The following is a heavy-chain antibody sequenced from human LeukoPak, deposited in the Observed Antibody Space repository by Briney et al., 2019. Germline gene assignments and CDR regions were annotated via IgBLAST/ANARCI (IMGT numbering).Heavy chain of an antibody. J-gene: IGHJ4*02. CDR3: AVENGYSSGWGSFDY. CDR1: GGTFSSYA. Sequence: VKVSCKASGGTFSSYAISWVRQAPGQGLEWMGGIIPIFGTANYAQKFQGRVTITADESTSSAYMELSSLRSEDTAVYYCAVENGYSSGWGSFDYWGQGTLVTVSS. V-gene: IGHV1-69*13. D-gene: IGHD6-19*01. CDR2: IIPIFGTA.